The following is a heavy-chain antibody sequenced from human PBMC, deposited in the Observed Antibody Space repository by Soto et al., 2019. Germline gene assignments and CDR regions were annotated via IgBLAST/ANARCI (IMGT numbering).Heavy chain of an antibody. CDR1: GDSVSSNSAA. Sequence: SQTLSLTCAISGDSVSSNSAAWNWIRQSPSRGLEWLGRTYYRSKWYNDYAVSVKSRITINPDTSKNQFSLQLNSVTPEDTAVYYCARVKGAAAAGTWDYYYYYYGMDVWGQGTTVTVSS. J-gene: IGHJ6*02. CDR3: ARVKGAAAAGTWDYYYYYYGMDV. V-gene: IGHV6-1*01. D-gene: IGHD6-13*01. CDR2: TYYRSKWYN.